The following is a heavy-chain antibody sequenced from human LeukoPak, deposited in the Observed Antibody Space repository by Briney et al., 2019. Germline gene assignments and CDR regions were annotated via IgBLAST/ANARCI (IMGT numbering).Heavy chain of an antibody. Sequence: PSETLSFTCTVSGGSISSNYWSWIRQPPGKGLEWIGYIYYSGSTNNNPSLKRRLSISVDTSKNQFSLKLSSVTAADTAVYYCARGTYFHDSTSHYFYYMDVWGKGTTVTVSS. D-gene: IGHD3-22*01. CDR1: GGSISSNY. J-gene: IGHJ6*03. CDR2: IYYSGST. V-gene: IGHV4-59*01. CDR3: ARGTYFHDSTSHYFYYMDV.